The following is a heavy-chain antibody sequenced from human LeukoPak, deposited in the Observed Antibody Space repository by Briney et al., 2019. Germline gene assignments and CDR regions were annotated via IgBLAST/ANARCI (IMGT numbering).Heavy chain of an antibody. D-gene: IGHD5/OR15-5a*01. Sequence: PGGSLRLSCTVSGFTVSSNSMSWVRQAPGKGLEWVSGIGVRGDDTYYADSVKGRFTISRDNVDNTLFLQMNSLRAEDTAIYYCAKPHIRMSTVCFFDSWGQGTRVTVSS. V-gene: IGHV3-23*01. J-gene: IGHJ4*02. CDR3: AKPHIRMSTVCFFDS. CDR2: IGVRGDDT. CDR1: GFTVSSNS.